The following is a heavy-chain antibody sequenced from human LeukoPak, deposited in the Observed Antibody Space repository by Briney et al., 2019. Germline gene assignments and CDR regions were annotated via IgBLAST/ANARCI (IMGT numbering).Heavy chain of an antibody. CDR3: ARELSGSYFDAFDI. V-gene: IGHV1-69*05. J-gene: IGHJ3*02. CDR1: GGTFSSYA. D-gene: IGHD1-26*01. CDR2: IIPIFGTA. Sequence: GASVKVSCKASGGTFSSYAISWVRQAPGKGLEWMGRIIPIFGTANYAQKFQGRVTITTDESTSTAYMELSSLRSEDTAVYYCARELSGSYFDAFDIWGQGTMVTVSS.